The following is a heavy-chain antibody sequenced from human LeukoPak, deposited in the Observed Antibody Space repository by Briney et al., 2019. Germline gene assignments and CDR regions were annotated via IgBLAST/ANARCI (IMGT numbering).Heavy chain of an antibody. Sequence: GGSLRLSCAASGFTFSSYAMHWVRQAPGKGLEWVAVISYDGSNKYYADSVKGRFTISRDNSKNTLYLQMNSLRAEDTAVYYCARDRERKGYDSSGYYSESWFDPWGQGTLVTVSS. CDR2: ISYDGSNK. J-gene: IGHJ5*02. CDR1: GFTFSSYA. CDR3: ARDRERKGYDSSGYYSESWFDP. D-gene: IGHD3-22*01. V-gene: IGHV3-30-3*01.